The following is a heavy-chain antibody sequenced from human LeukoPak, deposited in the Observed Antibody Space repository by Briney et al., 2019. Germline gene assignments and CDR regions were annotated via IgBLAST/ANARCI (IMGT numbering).Heavy chain of an antibody. V-gene: IGHV3-23*01. CDR3: ARDQYSYAHAAH. J-gene: IGHJ4*02. Sequence: GGPLRLSCVASGFTFSSYAMAWVRQAPGKGLEWVSAISGSGGRTYYADSVKGRFTISRDNSKNTLHLQMNSLRAEDTAVYYCARDQYSYAHAAHWGQGTLVTVSS. CDR2: ISGSGGRT. CDR1: GFTFSSYA. D-gene: IGHD5-18*01.